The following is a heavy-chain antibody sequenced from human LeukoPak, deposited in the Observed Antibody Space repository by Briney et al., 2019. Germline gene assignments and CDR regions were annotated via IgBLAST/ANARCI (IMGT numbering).Heavy chain of an antibody. CDR3: AREAAAAGTGYFDY. V-gene: IGHV4-39*07. J-gene: IGHJ4*02. Sequence: SETLSLTCTVSGGSISSSSYYWGWIRQPPGKGLEWIGSIYYSGSTYYNPSLKSRVTISVDTSKNQFSLKLSSVTAADTAVCYCAREAAAAGTGYFDYWGQGTLVTVSS. CDR2: IYYSGST. CDR1: GGSISSSSYY. D-gene: IGHD6-13*01.